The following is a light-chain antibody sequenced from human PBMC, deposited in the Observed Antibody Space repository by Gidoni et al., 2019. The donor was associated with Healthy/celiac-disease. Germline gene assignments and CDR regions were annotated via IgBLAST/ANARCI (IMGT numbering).Light chain of an antibody. CDR1: QSISSY. CDR3: QQSYSTPLT. J-gene: IGKJ4*01. Sequence: DIQMTQSPSSLSASVGDRVTITCRASQSISSYLNWYQQKPGKAPKLLIDAASRLQSGVPSRFSGSGSGTDFTLTISSLQPEDFATYYCQQSYSTPLTFGGGTKVEIK. CDR2: AAS. V-gene: IGKV1-39*01.